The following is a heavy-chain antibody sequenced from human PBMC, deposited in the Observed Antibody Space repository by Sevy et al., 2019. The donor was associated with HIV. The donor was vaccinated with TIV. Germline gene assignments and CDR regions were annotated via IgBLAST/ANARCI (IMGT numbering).Heavy chain of an antibody. D-gene: IGHD3-22*01. Sequence: ASVKVSCKASGYTFTGYYMHWVRQAPGQGLEWMGWINPNIGGTKYAQKFQGRVTMTRDTSISTAYMELCRLRSDDTAADYCASLPWPPRFDSSGYYYVFDYWGQGTLVTVSS. CDR2: INPNIGGT. J-gene: IGHJ4*02. V-gene: IGHV1-2*02. CDR3: ASLPWPPRFDSSGYYYVFDY. CDR1: GYTFTGYY.